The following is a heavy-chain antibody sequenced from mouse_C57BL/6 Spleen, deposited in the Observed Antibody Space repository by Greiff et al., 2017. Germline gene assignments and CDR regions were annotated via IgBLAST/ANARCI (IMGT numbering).Heavy chain of an antibody. CDR3: ARGDRYAMDY. CDR1: GFTFSDYG. J-gene: IGHJ4*01. Sequence: EVQRVESGGGLVKPGGSLKLSCAASGFTFSDYGMHWVRQAPEQGLEWVAYISSGSSTIYYADTVKGRFTISRDNAKNTLFLQMTSLRSEDTAMYYCARGDRYAMDYWGQGTSVTVSS. D-gene: IGHD3-3*01. V-gene: IGHV5-17*01. CDR2: ISSGSSTI.